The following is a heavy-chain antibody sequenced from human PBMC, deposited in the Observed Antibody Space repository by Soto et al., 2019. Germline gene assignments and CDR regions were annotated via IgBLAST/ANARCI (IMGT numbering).Heavy chain of an antibody. J-gene: IGHJ4*02. CDR2: MNPNSGNT. CDR3: ARGPAYCSSTSCSLPDY. V-gene: IGHV1-8*01. CDR1: GYTFTSYD. Sequence: ASVKVSCKASGYTFTSYDINWVRQATGQGLEWMGWMNPNSGNTGYAQKFQGRVTMTRNTSISTAYMELSSLRSEDTAVYYCARGPAYCSSTSCSLPDYWGQGTLVKVSS. D-gene: IGHD2-2*01.